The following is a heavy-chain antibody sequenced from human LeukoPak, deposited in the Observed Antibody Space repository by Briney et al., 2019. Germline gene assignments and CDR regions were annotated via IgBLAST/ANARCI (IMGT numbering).Heavy chain of an antibody. D-gene: IGHD2-8*01. CDR3: ASLVCALLYYFDY. J-gene: IGHJ4*02. CDR1: GGSISSSSYY. V-gene: IGHV4-39*01. CDR2: IYYSGST. Sequence: KASETLSLTCTVSGGSISSSSYYWGWIRQPPGKGLEWIGSIYYSGSTYYNPSLKSRVTISVDTSKNQFSLKLSSVTAADTAVYYCASLVCALLYYFDYWGQGTLVTVSS.